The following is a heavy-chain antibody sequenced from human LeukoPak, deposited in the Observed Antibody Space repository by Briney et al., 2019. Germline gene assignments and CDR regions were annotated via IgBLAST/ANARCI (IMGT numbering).Heavy chain of an antibody. CDR2: IYYSGST. V-gene: IGHV4-39*07. Sequence: SETLSLTCTVSGGSISSSSYYWGWIRQPPGKGLEWIGSIYYSGSTYYNPSLKSRVTISVDTYKSQFSLKLSAVNAADTAVYYCARVRSGYVHYYYYYYMDVWGKGTTVTFSS. CDR3: ARVRSGYVHYYYYYYMDV. D-gene: IGHD5-12*01. CDR1: GGSISSSSYY. J-gene: IGHJ6*03.